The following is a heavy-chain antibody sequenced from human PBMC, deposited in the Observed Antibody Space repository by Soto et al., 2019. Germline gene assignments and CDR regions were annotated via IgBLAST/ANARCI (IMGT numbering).Heavy chain of an antibody. J-gene: IGHJ4*02. CDR1: GFTFSSYA. CDR2: ISYDGSNK. Sequence: QVQLVESGGGVVQPGRSLRLSCAASGFTFSSYAMHWVRQAPGKGLEWVAVISYDGSNKYYADSVKGRFTISRDNSKNTLYLQMNSLRAEDMAVYYCARDLKPRYDFWSGYYGGDYWGQGTLVTVSS. V-gene: IGHV3-30-3*01. CDR3: ARDLKPRYDFWSGYYGGDY. D-gene: IGHD3-3*01.